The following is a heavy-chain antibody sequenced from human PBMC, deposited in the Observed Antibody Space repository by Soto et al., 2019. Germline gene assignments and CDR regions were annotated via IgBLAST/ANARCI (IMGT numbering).Heavy chain of an antibody. V-gene: IGHV1-18*01. J-gene: IGHJ4*02. CDR3: EREPNYFDY. Sequence: QVQLVQSGAEVKKPGASVKVSCKASGYTFTSYGLSWVRQAPGQGLEWMGWISAYNGNKKYAQKLQGRVTMTTDTSTSTAYRELRSLRSDDTSVYYCEREPNYFDYWGQGTLVTVSS. CDR2: ISAYNGNK. CDR1: GYTFTSYG.